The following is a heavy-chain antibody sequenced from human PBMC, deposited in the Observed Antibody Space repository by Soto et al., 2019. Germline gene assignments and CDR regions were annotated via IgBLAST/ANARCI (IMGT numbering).Heavy chain of an antibody. CDR1: GGSISSDNYY. CDR2: ISYTGSP. CDR3: AREVVLPGGVAVYHYYGMDV. J-gene: IGHJ6*02. Sequence: QVQLQESGPGLVKPSQTLSLICSVSGGSISSDNYYWTWIRQSPANGLECIGYISYTGSPFYNPTLSSPVSISADLSTNHFAPTLTSVTAADTGVYSCAREVVLPGGVAVYHYYGMDVWGQGTTVTVSS. V-gene: IGHV4-30-4*01. D-gene: IGHD2-8*02.